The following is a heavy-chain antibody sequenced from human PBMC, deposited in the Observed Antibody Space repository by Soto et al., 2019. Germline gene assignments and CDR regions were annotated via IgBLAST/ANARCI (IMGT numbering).Heavy chain of an antibody. D-gene: IGHD2-15*01. CDR3: AIVVVVAAGGYYYYYGMDV. CDR1: GYXFTSYL. Sequence: PXEXLKISCKCSGYXFTSYLVIWVRHMPGKGLEWMGRIDPSDSYTNYSPSFQGHVTISADKSISTAYLQLSSLKASDTAMYYFAIVVVVAAGGYYYYYGMDVWGQGTTVTVSS. V-gene: IGHV5-10-1*01. CDR2: IDPSDSYT. J-gene: IGHJ6*02.